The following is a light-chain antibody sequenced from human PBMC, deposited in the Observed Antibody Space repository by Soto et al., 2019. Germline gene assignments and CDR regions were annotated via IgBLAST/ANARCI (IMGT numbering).Light chain of an antibody. CDR2: QDS. Sequence: SYELTQPPSVSVSPGQTASITCSGDKLGDKYACWYQQKPGQSPVLVIYQDSKRPSGIPERFSGSNSGNTATLTISGTQAMDEADYYCQAWDSSTANYVFGTGTMVTVL. CDR3: QAWDSSTANYV. V-gene: IGLV3-1*01. J-gene: IGLJ1*01. CDR1: KLGDKY.